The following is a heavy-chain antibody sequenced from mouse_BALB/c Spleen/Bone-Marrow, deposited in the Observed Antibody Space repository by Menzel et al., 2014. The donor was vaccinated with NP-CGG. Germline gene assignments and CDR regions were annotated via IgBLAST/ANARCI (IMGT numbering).Heavy chain of an antibody. V-gene: IGHV1S81*02. Sequence: QVQLKESGAELVKPGASVKLSCNASGYTSTNYYIYWVKQRPGQGLEWIGGINPSNGGTKFNEKFKNKATLTIDKSSSTTYPPLRSMRSEDSALLCCSRHFSSSPFYSMNFWGQGFSVAVTS. CDR2: INPSNGGT. CDR1: GYTSTNYY. CDR3: SRHFSSSPFYSMNF. J-gene: IGHJ4*01.